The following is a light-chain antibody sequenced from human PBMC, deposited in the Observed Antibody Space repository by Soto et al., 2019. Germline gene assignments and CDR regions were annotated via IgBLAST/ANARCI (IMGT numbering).Light chain of an antibody. V-gene: IGKV3-20*01. J-gene: IGKJ2*01. CDR3: QQYGNSPPNT. CDR2: GAS. CDR1: QSVSSSY. Sequence: EIVLTQSPGTLSFSPGERATLSCRASQSVSSSYLAWYQQKPGQAPRLLIYGASSSATGIPDRFSGSGSGTDFTLTISRLEPEDFAVYFCQQYGNSPPNTFGQGTKVEIK.